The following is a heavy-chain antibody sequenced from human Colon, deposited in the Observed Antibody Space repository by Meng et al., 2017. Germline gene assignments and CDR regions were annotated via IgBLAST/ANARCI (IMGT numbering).Heavy chain of an antibody. CDR3: ARDHLAVGAGFSYGLDV. V-gene: IGHV1-2*06. D-gene: IGHD1-26*01. CDR1: QYSFTDYY. J-gene: IGHJ6*02. Sequence: SVKVSCKASQYSFTDYYLHWVRQAPGQGLEWMGRINPNSGATNYAQKFQGRVTMTRDTSISTAYMELYRLRSDDTAVYYFARDHLAVGAGFSYGLDVWGQGTAVTVSS. CDR2: INPNSGAT.